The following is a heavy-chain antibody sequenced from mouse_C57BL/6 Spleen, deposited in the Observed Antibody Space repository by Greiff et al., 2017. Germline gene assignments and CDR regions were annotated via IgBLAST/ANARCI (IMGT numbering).Heavy chain of an antibody. CDR3: ARGGGYDGYYADYDAMDY. CDR2: INPRNGGT. J-gene: IGHJ4*01. Sequence: QVQLKQSGTELVKPGASVKLSCKASGYTFTSYWMPWVKQRPGQGLEWIGNINPRNGGTNYNEKFKSKATLTVDKSSSTAYMQLSSLTSEYSAVYYCARGGGYDGYYADYDAMDYWGQGTSVTVSS. V-gene: IGHV1-53*01. D-gene: IGHD2-3*01. CDR1: GYTFTSYW.